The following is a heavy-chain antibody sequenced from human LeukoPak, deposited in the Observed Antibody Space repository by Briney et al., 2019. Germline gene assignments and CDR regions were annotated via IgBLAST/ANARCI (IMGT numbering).Heavy chain of an antibody. V-gene: IGHV3-11*06. D-gene: IGHD6-25*01. CDR1: GFTFGDYY. J-gene: IGHJ4*02. CDR2: ISPSSSFT. Sequence: GGSLRLSCAASGFTFGDYYMSWIRQAPGKGLEWISYISPSSSFTNYADSLKGRFTISRDNAKNSLYMQVNTLRAEDTGVYYCAREAKSAASLDYWGQGTLVTVSS. CDR3: AREAKSAASLDY.